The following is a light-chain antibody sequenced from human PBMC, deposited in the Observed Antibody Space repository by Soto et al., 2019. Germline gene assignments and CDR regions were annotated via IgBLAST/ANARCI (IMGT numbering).Light chain of an antibody. CDR2: GAS. J-gene: IGKJ1*01. V-gene: IGKV3-20*01. CDR3: QQYGYSFRA. Sequence: EILLTQSPGTLSLSPGERATLSCRASQSVSSTYLSWYQLEPGQAPRLLIYGASSRATGIPDRFSGGGSGTDFTLTISRLEPEYFAVYYCQQYGYSFRAFGQGTKVEL. CDR1: QSVSSTY.